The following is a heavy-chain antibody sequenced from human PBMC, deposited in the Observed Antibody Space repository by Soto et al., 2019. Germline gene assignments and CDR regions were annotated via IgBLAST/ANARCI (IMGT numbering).Heavy chain of an antibody. CDR2: ISWDGGST. J-gene: IGHJ6*02. V-gene: IGHV3-43*01. Sequence: VGSLRLSCAASGFTFDDYTMHWVRQAPGKGLEWVPLISWDGGSTYYADSVKGRFTISRDNSKNSLYLQMNSLRTEDTALYYCAKDEARGSSSWYHYYYYGMDVWGQGTTVTVSS. CDR1: GFTFDDYT. CDR3: AKDEARGSSSWYHYYYYGMDV. D-gene: IGHD6-13*01.